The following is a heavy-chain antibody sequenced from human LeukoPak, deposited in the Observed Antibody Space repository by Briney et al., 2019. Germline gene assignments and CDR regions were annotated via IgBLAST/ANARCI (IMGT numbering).Heavy chain of an antibody. J-gene: IGHJ3*02. D-gene: IGHD2-15*01. CDR3: ARSLGYCSGGSCYYDAFDI. CDR1: GGSISSSSYY. Sequence: SETLSLTCTVSGGSISSSSYYWSWIRQPPGKGLEWIGYIYYSGSTNYNPSLKSRVTISVDTSKNQFSLKLSSVTAADTAVYYCARSLGYCSGGSCYYDAFDIWGQGTMVTVSS. V-gene: IGHV4-61*01. CDR2: IYYSGST.